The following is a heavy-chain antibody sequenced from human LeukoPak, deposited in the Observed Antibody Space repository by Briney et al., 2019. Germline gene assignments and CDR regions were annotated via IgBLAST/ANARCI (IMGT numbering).Heavy chain of an antibody. D-gene: IGHD7-27*01. Sequence: ASVKVSCKASGYTFTGYYMHWVRQAPGQGLEWRGWINPNSGGTNYAQKFQGRVTMTRDTSISTAYLELSRLRSDDTAVYYCASHPPWAYGMDVWGQGTTVTVPS. J-gene: IGHJ6*02. CDR2: INPNSGGT. V-gene: IGHV1-2*02. CDR3: ASHPPWAYGMDV. CDR1: GYTFTGYY.